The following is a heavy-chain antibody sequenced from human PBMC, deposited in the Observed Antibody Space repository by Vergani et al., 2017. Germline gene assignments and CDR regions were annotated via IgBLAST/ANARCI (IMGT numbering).Heavy chain of an antibody. CDR3: ASMVRGVTTYYFDY. Sequence: QVQLQESGPGLVKPSETLSLTCTVSGGSISSYYWSWIRQPPGKGLEWIGYIYYSGSTNYNPPLKSRVTISVDTSKNQFSLKLSSVTAADTAVYYCASMVRGVTTYYFDYRGQGTLVTVSS. CDR1: GGSISSYY. J-gene: IGHJ4*02. CDR2: IYYSGST. D-gene: IGHD3-10*01. V-gene: IGHV4-59*01.